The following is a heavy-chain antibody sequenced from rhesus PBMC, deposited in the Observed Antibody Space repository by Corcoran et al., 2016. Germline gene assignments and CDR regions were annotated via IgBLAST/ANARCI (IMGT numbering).Heavy chain of an antibody. CDR1: GYSISSGYG. V-gene: IGHV4-127*01. D-gene: IGHD1-1*01. J-gene: IGHJ4*01. Sequence: QVQLQESGPGLVKPSETLSLTCAVSGYSISSGYGWSWIRQPPGKGLEWIGYMGGSSGSTNYNPSLMSRVTISKDTSKNQFSRKLSSVTAADTAVYYCARREAGTLDYWGQGVLVTVSS. CDR3: ARREAGTLDY. CDR2: MGGSSGST.